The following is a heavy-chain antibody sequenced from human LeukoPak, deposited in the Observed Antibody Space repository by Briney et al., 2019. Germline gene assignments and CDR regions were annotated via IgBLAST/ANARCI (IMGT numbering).Heavy chain of an antibody. Sequence: PGRSLRLSCAASGFTFSSYGIHWVRQAPGKGLEWVANIRQDGSEKYYVDSVKGRFTISRDNAKNSLYLQMNSLRAEDTAVYYCARARARVVIGNYFDYWGQGTLVTVSS. V-gene: IGHV3-7*03. CDR2: IRQDGSEK. CDR1: GFTFSSYG. J-gene: IGHJ4*02. CDR3: ARARARVVIGNYFDY. D-gene: IGHD3-22*01.